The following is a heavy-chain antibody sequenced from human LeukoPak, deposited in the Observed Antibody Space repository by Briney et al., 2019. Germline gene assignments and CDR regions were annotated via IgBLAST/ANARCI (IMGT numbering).Heavy chain of an antibody. J-gene: IGHJ4*02. Sequence: SETLSLTCTASGGPISSSIHYWGWIRQPPGKGPEWIATIRYTGTTFYNPSLKSRVTIFVDTSKNQFFLKLSSVIAADTAVYYCARQTTGSYQWTFDYWGQGALVTVSS. CDR2: IRYTGTT. D-gene: IGHD1-26*01. CDR1: GGPISSSIHY. CDR3: ARQTTGSYQWTFDY. V-gene: IGHV4-39*01.